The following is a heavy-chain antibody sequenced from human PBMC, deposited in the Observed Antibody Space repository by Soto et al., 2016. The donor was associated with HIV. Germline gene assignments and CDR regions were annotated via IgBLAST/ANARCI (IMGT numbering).Heavy chain of an antibody. Sequence: QVQLQESGPGLVKPSQTPSLTCTVSGDSVNNGDHYWSWIRQHPVKGLEWLGYIYYSGSTYYNPSLKSRIRISIETSLNQFSLILQSVTAADTAVYFCARVPYSPSSTEGMDVWGKGPRSSSP. V-gene: IGHV4-31*03. J-gene: IGHJ6*03. CDR2: IYYSGST. D-gene: IGHD2-15*01. CDR1: GDSVNNGDHY. CDR3: ARVPYSPSSTEGMDV.